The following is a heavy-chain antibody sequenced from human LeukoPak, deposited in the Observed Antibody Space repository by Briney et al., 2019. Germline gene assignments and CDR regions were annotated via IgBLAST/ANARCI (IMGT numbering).Heavy chain of an antibody. D-gene: IGHD3-22*01. CDR3: AREDIRYYYDSSGYSQRYYFDY. J-gene: IGHJ4*02. CDR1: GDSISSSSSY. V-gene: IGHV4-39*02. CDR2: IYYSGST. Sequence: SSETLSLTCTVSGDSISSSSSYWGWIRQPPGEGLEWIGSIYYSGSTYYNTSLKSRVTISVDTSKNQFSLRLNSVTAADTAVYYCAREDIRYYYDSSGYSQRYYFDYWGQGTLVTVSS.